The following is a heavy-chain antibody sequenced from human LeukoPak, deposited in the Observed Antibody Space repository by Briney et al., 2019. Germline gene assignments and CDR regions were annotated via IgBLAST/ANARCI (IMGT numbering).Heavy chain of an antibody. V-gene: IGHV4-59*01. CDR1: GGSISSYY. CDR3: ARVGDFWSGYYDY. Sequence: SETLSLTCTVSGGSISSYYWSWIRQPAGKGLEWIGYIYYSGSTNYNPSLKSRVTISVDTSKNQFSLKLSSVTAADTAVYYCARVGDFWSGYYDYWGQGTLVTVSS. CDR2: IYYSGST. J-gene: IGHJ4*02. D-gene: IGHD3-3*01.